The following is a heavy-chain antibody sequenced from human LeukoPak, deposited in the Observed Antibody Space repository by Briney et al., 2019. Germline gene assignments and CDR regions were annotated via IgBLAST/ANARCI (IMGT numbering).Heavy chain of an antibody. V-gene: IGHV4-30-4*01. CDR3: ARRELTYYYYGMDV. D-gene: IGHD1-26*01. CDR2: IYYSGST. Sequence: NAPQTLSLTCTVSGGSISSGDYYWSWIRQPPGKGLEWIGYIYYSGSTYYNPSLKSRVTISVDTSKNQFSLKLSSVTAADTAVYYCARRELTYYYYGMDVWGQGTTVTVSS. J-gene: IGHJ6*02. CDR1: GGSISSGDYY.